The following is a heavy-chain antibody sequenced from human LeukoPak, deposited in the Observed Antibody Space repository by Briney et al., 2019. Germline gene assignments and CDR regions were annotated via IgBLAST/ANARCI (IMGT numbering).Heavy chain of an antibody. V-gene: IGHV3-11*04. CDR3: AKIQLVHPSPYFDY. J-gene: IGHJ4*02. CDR2: ISSSGSTI. Sequence: PGGSLRLSCAASGFTFSDYYMSWIRQAPGKGLEWVSYISSSGSTIYYADSVKGRFTISRDNAKNSLYLQMNSLRAEDTAVYYCAKIQLVHPSPYFDYWGQGTLVTVSS. D-gene: IGHD6-6*01. CDR1: GFTFSDYY.